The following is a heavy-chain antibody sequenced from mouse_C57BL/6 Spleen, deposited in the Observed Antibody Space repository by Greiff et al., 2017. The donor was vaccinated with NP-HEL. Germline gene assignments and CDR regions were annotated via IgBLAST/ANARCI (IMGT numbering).Heavy chain of an antibody. CDR2: IDPSDSYT. J-gene: IGHJ2*01. D-gene: IGHD3-2*02. Sequence: VQLQQPGAELVKPGASVKLSCKASGYTFTSYWMQWVKQRPGQGLEWIGEIDPSDSYTNYNQKFKGKATLTVDTSSSTAYMQLSSLTSEDSAVYYCARVQLRLGFYYWGQGTTLTVSS. V-gene: IGHV1-50*01. CDR1: GYTFTSYW. CDR3: ARVQLRLGFYY.